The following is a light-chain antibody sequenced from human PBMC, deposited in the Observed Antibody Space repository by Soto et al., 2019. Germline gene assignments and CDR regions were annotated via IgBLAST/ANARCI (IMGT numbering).Light chain of an antibody. J-gene: IGKJ2*01. V-gene: IGKV3D-20*01. CDR2: DAS. Sequence: EIVLTQSPATLSLSPGERATLSCGASQSVSRSYLAWYQQKPGLAPRLLIYDASSRATGIPDRFSGSGSGTDFTLTISRLEPEDFGVYYCRQYGSSPYTFGQGTKVEIK. CDR3: RQYGSSPYT. CDR1: QSVSRSY.